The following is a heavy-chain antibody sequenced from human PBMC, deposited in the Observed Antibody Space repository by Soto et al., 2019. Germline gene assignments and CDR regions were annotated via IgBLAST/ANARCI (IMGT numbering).Heavy chain of an antibody. D-gene: IGHD2-2*01. CDR2: IYYSGST. CDR3: ARAEGYCSSTSCSPAAYYYYYYGMDV. Sequence: SETLSLTCTVSGGSISSGDYYWSWIRQPTGKGLEWIGYIYYSGSTYYNPSLKSRVTISVDTSKNQFSLKLSSVTAADTAVYYCARAEGYCSSTSCSPAAYYYYYYGMDVWGQGTTVTVSS. J-gene: IGHJ6*02. CDR1: GGSISSGDYY. V-gene: IGHV4-30-4*01.